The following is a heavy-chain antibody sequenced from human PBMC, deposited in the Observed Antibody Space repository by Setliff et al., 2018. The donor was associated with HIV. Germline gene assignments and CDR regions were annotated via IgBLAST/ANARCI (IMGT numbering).Heavy chain of an antibody. D-gene: IGHD1-1*01. CDR1: GFTFTGYY. J-gene: IGHJ2*01. Sequence: ASVKVSCKASGFTFTGYYIHWVRQAPGQGLEWMGWITPNSGGTNYAQKLQGRVTMTTDPSTSTAYMELRSLSSYDTAVYYCARGLENWYFDLWGRGTLVTVSS. CDR2: ITPNSGGT. CDR3: ARGLENWYFDL. V-gene: IGHV1-2*02.